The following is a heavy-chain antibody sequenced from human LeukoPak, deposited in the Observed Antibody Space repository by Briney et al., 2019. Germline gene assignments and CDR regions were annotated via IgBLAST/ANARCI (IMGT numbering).Heavy chain of an antibody. J-gene: IGHJ4*02. Sequence: GGPVTLFCASSGFIFSIYWMHCVPQDTGKGLEWVSHVNSDGSATSYADSVKGRFTISRYNDKNTLYLQMNSLRDEDTAVYYCIRALDYWGQGTLVTVSS. CDR2: VNSDGSAT. CDR1: GFIFSIYW. CDR3: IRALDY. V-gene: IGHV3-74*01.